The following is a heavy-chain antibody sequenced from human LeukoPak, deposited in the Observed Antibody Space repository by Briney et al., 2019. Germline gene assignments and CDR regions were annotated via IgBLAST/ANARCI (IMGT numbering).Heavy chain of an antibody. J-gene: IGHJ4*02. V-gene: IGHV1-18*01. CDR2: ISAYNGNT. CDR1: GYTFTSYG. D-gene: IGHD3-3*01. Sequence: GASVKVSCKASGYTFTSYGIIWVRQAPGQGLEWMGWISAYNGNTNYAQKLQGRVTMTTDTSTSTAYMELRSLRSDDTAVYYCARDVGAPPTYYDFWSGYQGSEYYFDYWGQGTLVTVSS. CDR3: ARDVGAPPTYYDFWSGYQGSEYYFDY.